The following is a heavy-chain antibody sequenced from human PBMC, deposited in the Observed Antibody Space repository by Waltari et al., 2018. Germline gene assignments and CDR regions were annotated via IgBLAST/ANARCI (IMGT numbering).Heavy chain of an antibody. CDR2: IYHSGST. V-gene: IGHV4-38-2*01. CDR1: GYSISSGYY. Sequence: QVQLQESGPGLVKPSETLSLTCAVSGYSISSGYYWGWIRPPPGKGLEWIGSIYHSGSTYYNPSLKSRVTISVDTSKNQFSLKLSSVTAADTAVYYCARPHYDFWSGNAFDIWGQGTMVTVSS. J-gene: IGHJ3*02. CDR3: ARPHYDFWSGNAFDI. D-gene: IGHD3-3*01.